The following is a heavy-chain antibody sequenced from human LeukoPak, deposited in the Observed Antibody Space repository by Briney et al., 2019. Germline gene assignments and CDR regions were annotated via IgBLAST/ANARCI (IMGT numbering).Heavy chain of an antibody. Sequence: EASVKVSCKASGYTFTGYYMHWVRQAPGQGLEWMGWINPNSGDTTYAQKFQGRVTMTRDTSINTVYLQLRSDDTAVYYCARGEQWLIRYWGQGTLVTVS. CDR1: GYTFTGYY. J-gene: IGHJ4*02. CDR3: ARGEQWLIRY. V-gene: IGHV1-2*02. CDR2: INPNSGDT. D-gene: IGHD6-19*01.